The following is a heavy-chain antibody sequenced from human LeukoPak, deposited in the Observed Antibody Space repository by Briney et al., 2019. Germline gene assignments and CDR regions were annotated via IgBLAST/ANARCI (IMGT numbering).Heavy chain of an antibody. J-gene: IGHJ1*01. CDR3: AREAYSSSWSRLFQH. CDR2: ISYDGSNK. CDR1: GFTFSSYA. Sequence: GRSLRLSCAASGFTFSSYAMHWVRQAPGKGLEWVAVISYDGSNKYYADSVKGRFTISRDNSKNTLYLQMNSLRAEDTAVYYCAREAYSSSWSRLFQHWGQGTLVTVSS. V-gene: IGHV3-30-3*01. D-gene: IGHD6-13*01.